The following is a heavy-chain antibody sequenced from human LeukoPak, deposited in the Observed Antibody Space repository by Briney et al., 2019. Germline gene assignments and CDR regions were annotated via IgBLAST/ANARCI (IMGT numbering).Heavy chain of an antibody. Sequence: PGGSLRLSCAASGFTFSSYSMNWVRQAPGKGLEWVSSISSSSSYIYYADSVKGRFTISRDNAKNSLYLQMNSLRAEDTAVYYCARGDILTDAFDIWGQGTMVTVSS. CDR3: ARGDILTDAFDI. J-gene: IGHJ3*02. D-gene: IGHD3-9*01. CDR2: ISSSSSYI. CDR1: GFTFSSYS. V-gene: IGHV3-21*01.